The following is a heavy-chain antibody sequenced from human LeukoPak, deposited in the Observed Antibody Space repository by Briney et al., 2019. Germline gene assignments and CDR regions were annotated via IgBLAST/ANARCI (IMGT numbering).Heavy chain of an antibody. Sequence: GASVKVSCKASGYTFTGYYMHWVRQAPGQGLEWMGWINPNSGGTNYAQKFQGRVTMTRDTSISTAYMELSRLRSDDTAVYYCARASRYYDILTGYPGGDYWGQGTLVTVSS. V-gene: IGHV1-2*02. CDR3: ARASRYYDILTGYPGGDY. CDR1: GYTFTGYY. D-gene: IGHD3-9*01. J-gene: IGHJ4*02. CDR2: INPNSGGT.